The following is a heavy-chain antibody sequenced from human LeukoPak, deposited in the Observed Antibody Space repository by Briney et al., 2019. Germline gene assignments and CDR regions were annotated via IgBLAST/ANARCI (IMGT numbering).Heavy chain of an antibody. Sequence: GSLRLSCEASGFTFSDPYMSWIRQPAGKGLEWIGRFYTSGDTNYNPSLKSRVAISVDTSKNQFSLKLSSVTAADTAVYYCARSRGYGSGSYYYWGQGTLVTVSS. D-gene: IGHD3-10*01. CDR1: GFTFSDPY. V-gene: IGHV4-4*07. J-gene: IGHJ4*02. CDR3: ARSRGYGSGSYYY. CDR2: FYTSGDT.